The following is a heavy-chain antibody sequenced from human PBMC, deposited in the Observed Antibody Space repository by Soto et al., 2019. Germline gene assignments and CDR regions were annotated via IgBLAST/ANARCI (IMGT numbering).Heavy chain of an antibody. CDR3: ARTYYDILTDYYNYFDY. D-gene: IGHD3-9*01. J-gene: IGHJ4*02. Sequence: SETRSLTSAVYGGSFSCYYWSWIGQPPGKGLEWIGEINHSGSTNYNPSLKSRVTISVDTSKNHFSLKLSSVTAADTAVYYCARTYYDILTDYYNYFDYWGQGTLVTVSS. CDR2: INHSGST. V-gene: IGHV4-34*01. CDR1: GGSFSCYY.